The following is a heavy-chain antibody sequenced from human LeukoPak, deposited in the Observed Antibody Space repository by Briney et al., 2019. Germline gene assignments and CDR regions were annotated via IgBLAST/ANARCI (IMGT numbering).Heavy chain of an antibody. CDR3: ARQETATYYDFWSGYLGYFDY. Sequence: SETLSLTCTVSGGSISSSSYYWGWIRQPPGKGLEWIVSIYYSGSTYYNPSLKSRVTISVDTSKNQFSLKLSSVTAADTAVYYCARQETATYYDFWSGYLGYFDYWGQGTLVTVSS. CDR1: GGSISSSSYY. D-gene: IGHD3-3*01. CDR2: IYYSGST. V-gene: IGHV4-39*01. J-gene: IGHJ4*02.